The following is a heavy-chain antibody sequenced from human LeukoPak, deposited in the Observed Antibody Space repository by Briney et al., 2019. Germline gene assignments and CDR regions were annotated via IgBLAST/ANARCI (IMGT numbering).Heavy chain of an antibody. Sequence: PGGSLRLSCAASGFIFSDYGMNWVRQAPGKGLEWVSSISSSSSYIYYADSVKGRFTISRDNAKNSLYLQMNSLRAEDTAVYYCARGVDYGDPNGFDYWGQGTLVTVSS. CDR2: ISSSSSYI. J-gene: IGHJ4*02. D-gene: IGHD4-17*01. CDR3: ARGVDYGDPNGFDY. CDR1: GFIFSDYG. V-gene: IGHV3-21*01.